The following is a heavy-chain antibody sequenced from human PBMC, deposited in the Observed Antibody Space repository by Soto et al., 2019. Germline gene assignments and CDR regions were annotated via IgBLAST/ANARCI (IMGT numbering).Heavy chain of an antibody. CDR1: GFTFSSYA. CDR2: ISGSGGST. CDR3: AKDTLAVRGLPVFDY. D-gene: IGHD3-10*01. V-gene: IGHV3-23*01. Sequence: PGGSLRLSCAASGFTFSSYAMSWVRQAPGKGLEWVSAISGSGGSTYYADSVKGRFTISRDNSKNTLYLQMNSLRAEDTAVYYCAKDTLAVRGLPVFDYWGQGTLVTVSS. J-gene: IGHJ4*02.